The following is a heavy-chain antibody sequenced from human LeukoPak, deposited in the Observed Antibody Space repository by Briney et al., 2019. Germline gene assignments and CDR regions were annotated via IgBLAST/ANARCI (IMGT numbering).Heavy chain of an antibody. CDR1: GGSMSSGGYY. Sequence: SETLSLTCTVSGGSMSSGGYYWSWIRQHPGKGLEWIGFIYYSGSTNYNPSLKSRVTISVDTSNNQFSLKLSSVTAADTAVYYCARVQQLVGGMDVWGQGTTVTVSS. CDR2: IYYSGST. CDR3: ARVQQLVGGMDV. J-gene: IGHJ6*02. V-gene: IGHV4-61*08. D-gene: IGHD6-13*01.